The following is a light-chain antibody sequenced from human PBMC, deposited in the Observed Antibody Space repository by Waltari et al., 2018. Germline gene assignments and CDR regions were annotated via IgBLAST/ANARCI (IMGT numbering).Light chain of an antibody. Sequence: QSVLPQPPSASATPGQRVTIPCSGSSPNVGRDNVYWFQQLPGTAPKLLIYNDHQRPSGVPDRFSGSKSGTSASLAISGLRSEDEADYYCVAWDDSLSGYVFGTGTKVTVL. CDR2: NDH. J-gene: IGLJ1*01. CDR3: VAWDDSLSGYV. V-gene: IGLV1-47*02. CDR1: SPNVGRDN.